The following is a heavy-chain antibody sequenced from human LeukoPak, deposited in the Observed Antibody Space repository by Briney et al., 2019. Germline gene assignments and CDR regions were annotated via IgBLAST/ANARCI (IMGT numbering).Heavy chain of an antibody. D-gene: IGHD3-22*01. CDR2: INPSGGST. Sequence: ASVKVSCKTSGYTFTIYYMHWVRQAPGQGLEWMEIINPSGGSTSYAQKFQGRVTMTRDTSTSTVYMELSSLRSEDTAVYYCARSHSYYYDSSGYYSDYWGQGTLVTVSS. V-gene: IGHV1-46*01. CDR3: ARSHSYYYDSSGYYSDY. CDR1: GYTFTIYY. J-gene: IGHJ4*02.